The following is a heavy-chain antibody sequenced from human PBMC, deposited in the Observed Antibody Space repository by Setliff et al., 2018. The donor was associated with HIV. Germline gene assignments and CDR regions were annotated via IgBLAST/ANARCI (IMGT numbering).Heavy chain of an antibody. CDR3: AKNTPSIINYPYYYYMDV. J-gene: IGHJ6*03. V-gene: IGHV3-30*02. CDR2: IRSDGNNK. Sequence: PGGSLRLSCATSGLTFSNCGMHWVRQAPGKGLEWVASIRSDGNNKYYADSVTGRFTISRDDSKNTLYLQMNSLRAEDTAVYYCAKNTPSIINYPYYYYMDVWGKGTTVTVSS. CDR1: GLTFSNCG. D-gene: IGHD1-7*01.